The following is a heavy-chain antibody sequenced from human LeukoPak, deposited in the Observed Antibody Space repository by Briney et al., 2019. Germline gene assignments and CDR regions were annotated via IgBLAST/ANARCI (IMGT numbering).Heavy chain of an antibody. D-gene: IGHD3-3*01. Sequence: SETLSLTCAVYGGSFSGYYWSWIRQPPGKGLEWIGEINHSGSTNYNPSLKSRVTISEDTSKNQFSLKLSSVTAADTAVYYCARGGRITIFGVVIPKGYDYWGQGTLVTVSS. J-gene: IGHJ4*02. CDR2: INHSGST. V-gene: IGHV4-34*01. CDR1: GGSFSGYY. CDR3: ARGGRITIFGVVIPKGYDY.